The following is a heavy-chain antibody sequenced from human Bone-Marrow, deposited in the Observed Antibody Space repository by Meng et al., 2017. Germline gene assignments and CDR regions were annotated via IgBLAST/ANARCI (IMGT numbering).Heavy chain of an antibody. Sequence: SETLSLTCTVSGGSISSSGYYWGWIRQPPGKGLEWIGSIYHSGSTYYNPSLKSRVTISVDTSKNQFSLKLSSVTAADTAVYYCARDHYYYYGMDVWGQGTTVTVSS. CDR3: ARDHYYYYGMDV. J-gene: IGHJ6*02. CDR2: IYHSGST. V-gene: IGHV4-39*07. CDR1: GGSISSSGYY.